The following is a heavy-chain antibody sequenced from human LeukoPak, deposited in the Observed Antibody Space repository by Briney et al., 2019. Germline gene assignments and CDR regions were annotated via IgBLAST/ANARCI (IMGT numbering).Heavy chain of an antibody. V-gene: IGHV4-4*07. D-gene: IGHD4-17*01. CDR2: LYTSGST. CDR1: GVSISGQY. Sequence: SETLSLTCTVSGVSISGQYWSWLRQPAGKGLEWIGRLYTSGSTNYNPSLKSRVTMSVDTSKNQFSLKLSSVTAADTAVYYCARSPLLRSAFDIWGQGTMVTVSS. CDR3: ARSPLLRSAFDI. J-gene: IGHJ3*02.